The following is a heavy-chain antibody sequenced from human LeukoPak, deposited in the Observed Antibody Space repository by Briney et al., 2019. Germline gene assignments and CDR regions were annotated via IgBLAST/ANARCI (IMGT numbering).Heavy chain of an antibody. CDR3: VRNEHNPQFAP. CDR1: GGSISSRNDY. V-gene: IGHV4-39*01. D-gene: IGHD1-14*01. J-gene: IGHJ5*02. CDR2: ISYSVSA. Sequence: SETLSLTCTVSGGSISSRNDYWAWVRQPPGKGQEWIGSISYSVSAHYYPSLKSRVTISIDTSKNQFSLKLSSVTAADTAVYYCVRNEHNPQFAPWGQGTLVTVSS.